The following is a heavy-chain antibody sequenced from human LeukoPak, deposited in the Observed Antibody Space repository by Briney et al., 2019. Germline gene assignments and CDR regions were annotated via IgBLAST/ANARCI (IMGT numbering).Heavy chain of an antibody. CDR1: GFTFSSYA. V-gene: IGHV3-23*01. Sequence: GGSLRLSCAASGFTFSSYAMSWVRQAPGKGLEWVSAISGSGGSTYYADSVKGRFTISRDNSKNTLYLQMNSLRAEDTAVYYCASTYPPLRYYYYYMDVWGKGTTVTVSS. CDR2: ISGSGGST. J-gene: IGHJ6*03. CDR3: ASTYPPLRYYYYYMDV. D-gene: IGHD2-21*01.